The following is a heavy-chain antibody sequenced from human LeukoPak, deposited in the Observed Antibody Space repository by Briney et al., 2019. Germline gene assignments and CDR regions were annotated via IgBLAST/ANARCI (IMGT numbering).Heavy chain of an antibody. CDR2: ISSSGSST. V-gene: IGHV3-23*01. CDR1: GFTFSSYA. J-gene: IGHJ4*02. Sequence: PGGSLRLSCAASGFTFSSYAMSWVRQAPGKGLEWVSAISSSGSSTYYADSVKGRFTISRDNSKNTLYLEMDSLRAEDTAAYYCARGAYGDYDYWGQGTLVTVSS. D-gene: IGHD4-17*01. CDR3: ARGAYGDYDY.